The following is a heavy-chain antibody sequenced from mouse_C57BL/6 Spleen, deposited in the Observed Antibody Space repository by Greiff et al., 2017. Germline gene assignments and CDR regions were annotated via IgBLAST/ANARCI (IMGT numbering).Heavy chain of an antibody. V-gene: IGHV5-16*01. J-gene: IGHJ2*01. Sequence: EVKLVESEGGLVQPGSSTKLSCTASGFTFSDYYMAWVRQVPEKGLEWVANINYDGSSTYYLDSLKSRFIISRDNAKNILYLQMSSLKSEDTATYYCARGSYFDYWGQGTTLTVSS. CDR2: INYDGSST. CDR3: ARGSYFDY. CDR1: GFTFSDYY.